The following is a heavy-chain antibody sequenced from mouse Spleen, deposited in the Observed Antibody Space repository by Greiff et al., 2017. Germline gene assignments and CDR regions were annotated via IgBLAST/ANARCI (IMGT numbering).Heavy chain of an antibody. V-gene: IGHV5-17*01. CDR1: GFTFSDYG. D-gene: IGHD2-3*01. Sequence: EVKVVESGGGLVKPGGSLKLSCAASGFTFSDYGMHWVRQAPEKGLEWVAYISSGSSTIYYADTVKGRFTISRDNAKNTLFLQMTSLRSEDTAMYYCAKVDGYYGSYAMDYWGQGTSVTVSS. CDR3: AKVDGYYGSYAMDY. CDR2: ISSGSSTI. J-gene: IGHJ4*01.